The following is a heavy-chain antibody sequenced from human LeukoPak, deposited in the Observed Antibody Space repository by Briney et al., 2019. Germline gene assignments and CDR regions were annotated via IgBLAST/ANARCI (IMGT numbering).Heavy chain of an antibody. CDR1: GFSLTTSGMG. D-gene: IGHD3-10*01. V-gene: IGHV2-5*02. J-gene: IGHJ4*02. Sequence: SGPTLVNPTQTLTLTCTFSGFSLTTSGMGVGWIRQPPGKALEWLALIYWDDDQRYSPSLKSRLTITKDTSKNQVVLTMTNMDPVDTATYYCAHLMLRGVMYYFHYWGQGTLVTVSS. CDR2: IYWDDDQ. CDR3: AHLMLRGVMYYFHY.